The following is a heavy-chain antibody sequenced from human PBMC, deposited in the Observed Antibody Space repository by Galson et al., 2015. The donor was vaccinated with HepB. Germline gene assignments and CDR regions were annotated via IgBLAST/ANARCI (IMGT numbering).Heavy chain of an antibody. CDR3: ARGWDTDVTSNFDY. Sequence: SLRLSCAVSGFTYNNYWMSWVRQAPGPGLEWVANIKQDGSEKYYVDSVEGRFTVSRDNAKKTLYLDMNALSVEDTAVYYCARGWDTDVTSNFDYWGQGALVTVSS. J-gene: IGHJ4*02. V-gene: IGHV3-7*03. CDR2: IKQDGSEK. D-gene: IGHD5-18*01. CDR1: GFTYNNYW.